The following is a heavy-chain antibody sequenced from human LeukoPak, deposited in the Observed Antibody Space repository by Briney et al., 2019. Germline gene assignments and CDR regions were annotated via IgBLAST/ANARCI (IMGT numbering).Heavy chain of an antibody. CDR3: AKDLSYTSGASDH. V-gene: IGHV3-23*01. Sequence: GGSLRLSWAASGFTFSAFAMTWVSQAPGKGLEWVSTITDDGYNTYSADSVKGRITFSRDNSKNTLSLQLRSLRAEDTAVYYCAKDLSYTSGASDHWGQGTLVTVSS. CDR1: GFTFSAFA. CDR2: ITDDGYNT. D-gene: IGHD6-19*01. J-gene: IGHJ4*02.